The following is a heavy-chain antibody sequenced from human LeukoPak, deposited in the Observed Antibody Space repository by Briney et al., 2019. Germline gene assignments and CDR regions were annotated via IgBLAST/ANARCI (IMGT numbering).Heavy chain of an antibody. J-gene: IGHJ6*03. CDR2: IYSGGST. Sequence: GGSLRLSYAASGFTVSFNYMSWVRQAPGKGLEWISVIYSGGSTYYADYVKGRFTISRDDSKNTLYLQMNSLRAEDTAIYYCARAQWRTYSYYYMDVWGEGTTVTVSS. V-gene: IGHV3-53*01. D-gene: IGHD6-19*01. CDR1: GFTVSFNY. CDR3: ARAQWRTYSYYYMDV.